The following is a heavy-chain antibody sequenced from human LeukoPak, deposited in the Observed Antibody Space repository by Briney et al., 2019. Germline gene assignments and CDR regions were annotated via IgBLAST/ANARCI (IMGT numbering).Heavy chain of an antibody. CDR3: ARASGFYYDSSGYYYG. Sequence: SVKVSCKASGGTFSSYAISWVRQAPGQGLEWMGRIIPILGIANYAQKFQGRVTFTADKSTSTAYMELSSLRSEDTAVYYCARASGFYYDSSGYYYGWGQGTLVTVSS. CDR2: IIPILGIA. D-gene: IGHD3-22*01. V-gene: IGHV1-69*04. CDR1: GGTFSSYA. J-gene: IGHJ4*02.